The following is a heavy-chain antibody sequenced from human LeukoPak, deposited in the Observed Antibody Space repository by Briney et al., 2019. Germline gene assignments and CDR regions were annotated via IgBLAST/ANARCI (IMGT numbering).Heavy chain of an antibody. CDR1: GGSVSSSSYY. CDR3: ARDTAFDY. Sequence: PSETLSLTCTVSGGSVSSSSYYWGWIRQPPGKGLEWIGEINHSGSTNYNPSLKSRVTISVDTSKNQFSLKLSSVTAADTAVYYCARDTAFDYWGQGTLVTVSS. V-gene: IGHV4-39*07. CDR2: INHSGST. D-gene: IGHD5-18*01. J-gene: IGHJ4*02.